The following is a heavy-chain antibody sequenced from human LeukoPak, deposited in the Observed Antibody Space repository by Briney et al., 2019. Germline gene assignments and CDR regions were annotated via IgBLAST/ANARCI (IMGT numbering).Heavy chain of an antibody. CDR2: INAGGSST. CDR3: AKAYYYGSGNTYYFDY. J-gene: IGHJ4*02. CDR1: GFTFSSYP. Sequence: GGSLRLSCAASGFTFSSYPMTWVRQPPGKGLEWVSTINAGGSSTYYADSVKGRFTISRDNSKNTLYLQMNSLRAEDTAVYYCAKAYYYGSGNTYYFDYWGQGTLVTVSS. D-gene: IGHD3-10*01. V-gene: IGHV3-23*01.